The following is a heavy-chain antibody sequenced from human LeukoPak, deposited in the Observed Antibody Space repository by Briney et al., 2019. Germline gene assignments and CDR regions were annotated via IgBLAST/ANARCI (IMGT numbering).Heavy chain of an antibody. D-gene: IGHD3-16*02. CDR3: ARDRTNYDYVWGSYRFMSNNWFDP. Sequence: ASVKVSCKASGYTFTSYYMHWVRQAPGQGLEWMRIINPSGGSTSYAQKFQGRVTMTRDTSTSTVYMELSSLRSEDTAVYYCARDRTNYDYVWGSYRFMSNNWFDPWGQGTLVTVSS. V-gene: IGHV1-46*03. J-gene: IGHJ5*02. CDR1: GYTFTSYY. CDR2: INPSGGST.